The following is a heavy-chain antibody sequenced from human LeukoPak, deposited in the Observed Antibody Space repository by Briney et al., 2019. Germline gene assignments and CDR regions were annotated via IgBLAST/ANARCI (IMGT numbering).Heavy chain of an antibody. J-gene: IGHJ3*02. Sequence: RSGGSLRLFCAASGFTFSSYSMNWVRQAPGKGLEWVSSISSISSYIYYADSVKGRFTISRDNAKNSLYLQMNSLRAEDTAVYYCARGQLWAFDIWGQGTMVTVSS. CDR2: ISSISSYI. V-gene: IGHV3-21*01. D-gene: IGHD5-18*01. CDR3: ARGQLWAFDI. CDR1: GFTFSSYS.